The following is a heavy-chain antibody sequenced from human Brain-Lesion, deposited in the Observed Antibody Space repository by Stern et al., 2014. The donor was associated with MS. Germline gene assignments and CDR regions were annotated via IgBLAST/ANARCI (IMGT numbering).Heavy chain of an antibody. CDR3: AKDGPALVTNWFDP. CDR1: GGTFGTYP. D-gene: IGHD5-18*01. CDR2: IIPIFGSP. Sequence: QLVQSGPEVKKPGSSVQVSCKASGGTFGTYPITWVRQAPGQGLEWVGRIIPIFGSPNYAQKFQGRVTITADRSTTTVYMKLSSLKSDDAAVYYCAKDGPALVTNWFDPWGRGTLVTVSS. J-gene: IGHJ5*02. V-gene: IGHV1-69*06.